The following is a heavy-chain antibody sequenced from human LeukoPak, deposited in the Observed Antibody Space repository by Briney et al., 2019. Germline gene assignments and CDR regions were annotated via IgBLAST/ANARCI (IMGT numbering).Heavy chain of an antibody. Sequence: QSGGSLRLSCAASGFTFSSYAMHWVRQAPGKGLEWVAIISYDGSNKDYADSAKGRFTISRDNSKNTLYLQMNSLRAEDTAVYYCARSDSDFDYWGQGTLVTVSS. D-gene: IGHD2-21*02. J-gene: IGHJ4*02. CDR3: ARSDSDFDY. CDR2: ISYDGSNK. CDR1: GFTFSSYA. V-gene: IGHV3-30*04.